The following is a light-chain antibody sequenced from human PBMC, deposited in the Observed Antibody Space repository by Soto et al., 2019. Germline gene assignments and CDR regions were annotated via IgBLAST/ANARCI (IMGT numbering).Light chain of an antibody. V-gene: IGKV1-33*01. CDR3: QQYDNLLT. Sequence: DIQMTQSPSSLSGSVGDRVTITCQASQDISNYLNWYQQNPEKAPKLLIYDASNLETGVPSRFSGSGSGTDFTFTISSLQPEDIATYYCQQYDNLLTFGPGTKVDIK. CDR1: QDISNY. CDR2: DAS. J-gene: IGKJ3*01.